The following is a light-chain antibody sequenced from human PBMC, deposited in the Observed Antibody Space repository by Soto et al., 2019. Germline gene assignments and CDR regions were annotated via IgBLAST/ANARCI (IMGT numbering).Light chain of an antibody. CDR3: GTWDSSLSIFV. CDR1: SSVVGTYNS. Sequence: QCVLTQPSSGFGAPGQAITLSCPGTSSVVGTYNSVSWYQQYPGKAPKLMIHDVSNRPSGVSNRFSGSKSGNTASLTISGLQAEDEADYYCGTWDSSLSIFVFGTGTKVTVL. CDR2: DVS. V-gene: IGLV2-14*01. J-gene: IGLJ1*01.